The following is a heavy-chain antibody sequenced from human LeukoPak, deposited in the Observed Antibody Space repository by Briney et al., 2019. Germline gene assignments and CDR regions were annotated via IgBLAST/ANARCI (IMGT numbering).Heavy chain of an antibody. CDR2: IYYSGST. Sequence: SQTLSLTCTVSGGSISSGGYSWSWIRQPPGKGLEWIGYIYYSGSTYYNPSLKSRVTISVDTSKNQFSLKLSSVTAADTAVYYCARGTPRDPEYFQHWGQGTLVTVSS. V-gene: IGHV4-31*03. J-gene: IGHJ1*01. CDR1: GGSISSGGYS. CDR3: ARGTPRDPEYFQH.